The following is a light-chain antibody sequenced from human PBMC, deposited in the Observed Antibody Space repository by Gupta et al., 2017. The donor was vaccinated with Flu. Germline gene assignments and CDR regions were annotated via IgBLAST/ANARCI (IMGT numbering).Light chain of an antibody. CDR3: QQVNSYPST. J-gene: IGKJ2*01. CDR2: AAS. Sequence: PSFLSASVGDRVTITCRASQRISSYLASYQKKAGKAPELLIYAASNVQSGVPAMFSGSASGKEFTLTISSLHPEDFATYCCQQVNSYPSTFGQGTKMDIK. CDR1: QRISSY. V-gene: IGKV1-9*01.